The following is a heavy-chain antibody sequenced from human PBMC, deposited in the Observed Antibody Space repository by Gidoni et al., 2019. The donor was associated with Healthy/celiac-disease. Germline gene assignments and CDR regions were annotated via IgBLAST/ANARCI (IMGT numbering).Heavy chain of an antibody. CDR3: ARGNKEADFWSGYTSKGYYFDY. V-gene: IGHV4-59*08. CDR2: IYYSGST. D-gene: IGHD3-3*01. J-gene: IGHJ4*02. Sequence: PPGKGLEWIGYIYYSGSTNYNPSLKSRVTISVDTSKNQFSLKLSSVTAADTAVYYCARGNKEADFWSGYTSKGYYFDYWGQGTLVTVSS.